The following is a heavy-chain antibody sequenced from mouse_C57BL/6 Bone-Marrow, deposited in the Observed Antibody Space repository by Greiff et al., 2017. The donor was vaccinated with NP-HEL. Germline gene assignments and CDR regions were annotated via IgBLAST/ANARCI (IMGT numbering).Heavy chain of an antibody. CDR3: ARCTTVVLDY. D-gene: IGHD1-1*01. V-gene: IGHV3-6*01. Sequence: VQLQQSGPGLVKPSQSLSLTCSVTGYSITSGYYWNWIRQFPGNKLEWMGYISYDGSNNYNPSLKNRISITRDTSKNQFFLKLNSVTTEDTATYYCARCTTVVLDYWGQGTTLTVSS. J-gene: IGHJ2*01. CDR1: GYSITSGYY. CDR2: ISYDGSN.